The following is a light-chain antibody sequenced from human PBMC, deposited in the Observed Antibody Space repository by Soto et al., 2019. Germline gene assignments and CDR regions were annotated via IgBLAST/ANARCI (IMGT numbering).Light chain of an antibody. CDR3: QQYGSSPLT. CDR1: QSVSSSY. CDR2: GAS. Sequence: IVLTQSPGTLSLSPGERATLSCRASQSVSSSYLAWYQQKPGQAPRLLIYGASSRATGIPDRFSGSGSGTDFTLTISRLEPEDFAVYYRQQYGSSPLTFGGGTKVDIK. J-gene: IGKJ4*01. V-gene: IGKV3-20*01.